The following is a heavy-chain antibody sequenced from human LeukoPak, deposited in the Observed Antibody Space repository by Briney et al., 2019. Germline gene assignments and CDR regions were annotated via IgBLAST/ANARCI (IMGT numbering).Heavy chain of an antibody. CDR2: IKQDGSEK. CDR1: GFTFNRYN. Sequence: GGSLRLSCAASGFTFNRYNMNWVRRAPGKGLEWVANIKQDGSEKYYVDSVKGRFTISRDNAKNSLYLQMNSLRAEDTAVYYCARGGSSWYWAGAFDIWGQGTMVTVSS. CDR3: ARGGSSWYWAGAFDI. D-gene: IGHD6-13*01. V-gene: IGHV3-7*01. J-gene: IGHJ3*02.